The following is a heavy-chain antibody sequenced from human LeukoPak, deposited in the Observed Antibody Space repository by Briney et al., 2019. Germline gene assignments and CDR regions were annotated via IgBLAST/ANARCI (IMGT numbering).Heavy chain of an antibody. J-gene: IGHJ4*02. CDR3: AKDRLGEKWLVLGYDY. D-gene: IGHD6-19*01. Sequence: AGGSLRLSCAASGFTFSSYGMHWVRQAPGKGLEWVAFIRYDGSNKYYADSVKGRFTISRDNSKNTLYLQMNSLRAEDTAVYYCAKDRLGEKWLVLGYDYWGQGTLVTVSS. V-gene: IGHV3-30*02. CDR2: IRYDGSNK. CDR1: GFTFSSYG.